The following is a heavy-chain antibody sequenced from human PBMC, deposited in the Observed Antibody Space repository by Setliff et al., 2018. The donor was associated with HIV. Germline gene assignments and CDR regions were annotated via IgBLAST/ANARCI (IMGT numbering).Heavy chain of an antibody. CDR1: GGTFKSYA. D-gene: IGHD1-26*01. J-gene: IGHJ4*02. CDR3: ARGWEGGMDY. V-gene: IGHV1-46*02. Sequence: ASVKVSCKASGGTFKSYAISWVRQAPGQGLEWLGMINPSGGSTWYAQKFQGRVTMTGDTSTNTLYMELSSLRSEDTAVYYCARGWEGGMDYWGQGTLVTVSS. CDR2: INPSGGST.